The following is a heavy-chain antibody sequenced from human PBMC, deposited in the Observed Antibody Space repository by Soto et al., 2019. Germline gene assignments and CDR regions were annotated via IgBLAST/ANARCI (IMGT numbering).Heavy chain of an antibody. CDR3: GKGGRQWLVTSDFNY. J-gene: IGHJ4*02. Sequence: VQLVESGGGVVQPGRSLRLSCAASGFTFSDYAMHWVRQAPGKGLEWVAVVSHDGRNTHYADSVKGRFTISRDSSKNKVSLEMTSLRAGDTAVYYCGKGGRQWLVTSDFNYWGQGALVTVSS. V-gene: IGHV3-30*18. CDR2: VSHDGRNT. D-gene: IGHD6-19*01. CDR1: GFTFSDYA.